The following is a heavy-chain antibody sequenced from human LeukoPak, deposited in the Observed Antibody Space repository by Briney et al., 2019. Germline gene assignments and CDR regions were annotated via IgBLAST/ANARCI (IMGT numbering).Heavy chain of an antibody. Sequence: PGGSLRLSCAASGFTFSRHAIHWVRQAPGKGLEWVAFIRSDGSDKNYAGSVKGRFTISRDNSKNTLHLQMNSLRADDTAVYYCAKWTEGPVWGLGTLVTVSS. V-gene: IGHV3-30*02. CDR2: IRSDGSDK. CDR3: AKWTEGPV. D-gene: IGHD1-14*01. CDR1: GFTFSRHA. J-gene: IGHJ4*02.